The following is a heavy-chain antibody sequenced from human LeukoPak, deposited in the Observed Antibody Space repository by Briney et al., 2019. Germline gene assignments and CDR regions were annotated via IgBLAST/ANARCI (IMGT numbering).Heavy chain of an antibody. CDR3: APKGAAAFDY. J-gene: IGHJ4*02. Sequence: GRFTISRDNSKNTLYLQMNSLRAEDTAVYYCAPKGAAAFDYWGQGTLVTVSS. V-gene: IGHV3-23*01. D-gene: IGHD6-13*01.